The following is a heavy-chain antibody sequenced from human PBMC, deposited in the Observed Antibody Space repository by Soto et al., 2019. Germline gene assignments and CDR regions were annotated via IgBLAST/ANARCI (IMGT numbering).Heavy chain of an antibody. Sequence: SETLSLTCTVSGGSISSYYWSLIRQPPGKGLEWIGYIYYSGSTNYNPSLKSRVTISVDTSKNQFSLKLSSVTTADTAVYYCARTLTLGTHYWGQGTLVTVSS. CDR3: ARTLTLGTHY. V-gene: IGHV4-59*01. CDR1: GGSISSYY. J-gene: IGHJ4*02. CDR2: IYYSGST. D-gene: IGHD7-27*01.